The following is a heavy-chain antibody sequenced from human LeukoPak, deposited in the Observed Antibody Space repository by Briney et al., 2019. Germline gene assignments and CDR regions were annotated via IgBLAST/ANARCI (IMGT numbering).Heavy chain of an antibody. CDR2: ISHDGARK. CDR3: ARHRGPSLYSSTFFDY. V-gene: IGHV3-30-3*01. J-gene: IGHJ4*02. CDR1: GFNFNNYA. D-gene: IGHD2/OR15-2a*01. Sequence: GRSLRLSCAASGFNFNNYAMHWVRQAPGKGLEWVAVISHDGARKYYADSVKGRFTISRDNSKNMVFLQMNSLRAEDTAVYYCARHRGPSLYSSTFFDYWGQGTLVPVSS.